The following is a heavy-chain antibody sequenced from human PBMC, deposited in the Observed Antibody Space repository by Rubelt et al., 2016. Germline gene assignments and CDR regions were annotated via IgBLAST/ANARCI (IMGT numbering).Heavy chain of an antibody. Sequence: QVQLVQSGAEVKKPGASVKVSCKASGYTFTSYGISWVRQAPGQGLEWMGWISAYNGNTNYAQKLQGGVTSTTEASTSAAYMELSSLRSDDAAVYYCASDTRYSSSSNFDYWGQGTLVTVSS. CDR3: ASDTRYSSSSNFDY. J-gene: IGHJ4*02. V-gene: IGHV1-18*01. D-gene: IGHD6-13*01. CDR2: ISAYNGNT. CDR1: GYTFTSYG.